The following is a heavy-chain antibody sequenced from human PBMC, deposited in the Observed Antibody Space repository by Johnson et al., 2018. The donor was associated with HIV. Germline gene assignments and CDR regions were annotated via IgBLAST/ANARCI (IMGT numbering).Heavy chain of an antibody. Sequence: QVQLVESGGGVVQPGRSLRLSCAGSGFTFSSYAFHWVRQAPAKGLEWVAAISYDGSNKYFADSVKGRFTISREHSKNTLYLQMSSLRAEDTAVYYCARGGIIHDAFDIWGPGTMVTVSS. D-gene: IGHD1-1*01. J-gene: IGHJ3*02. V-gene: IGHV3-30*04. CDR2: ISYDGSNK. CDR3: ARGGIIHDAFDI. CDR1: GFTFSSYA.